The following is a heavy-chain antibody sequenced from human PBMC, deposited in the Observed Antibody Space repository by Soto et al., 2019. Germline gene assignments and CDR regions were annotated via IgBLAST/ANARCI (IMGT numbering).Heavy chain of an antibody. CDR1: GGSISSSSYY. Sequence: SETLSLTCTVSGGSISSSSYYWGWIRQPPGKGLEWIGSIYYSGSTYYNPSLKSRVTISVDTSKNQFSLKLSSVTAADTAVYYCARLYYYPNWFDPWGQGTLVTSPQ. CDR3: ARLYYYPNWFDP. J-gene: IGHJ5*02. CDR2: IYYSGST. V-gene: IGHV4-39*01. D-gene: IGHD3-10*01.